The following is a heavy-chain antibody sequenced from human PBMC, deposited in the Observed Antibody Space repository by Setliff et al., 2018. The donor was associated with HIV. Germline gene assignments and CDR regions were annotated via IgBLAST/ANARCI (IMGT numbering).Heavy chain of an antibody. Sequence: SETLSLTCSVSGGSFSGYYWSWIRQPPGEGLEWIGYIYIYNSGSTNYNPSLTSRVAIWMDTSKNQFSLRLTSVTAADTAMYFCARDATSEGYMDVWGKGTTVTVSS. J-gene: IGHJ6*03. V-gene: IGHV4-4*08. CDR3: ARDATSEGYMDV. CDR1: GGSFSGYY. CDR2: IYIYNSGST.